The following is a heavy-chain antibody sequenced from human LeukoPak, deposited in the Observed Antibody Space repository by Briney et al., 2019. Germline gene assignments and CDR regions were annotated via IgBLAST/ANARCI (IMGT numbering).Heavy chain of an antibody. CDR3: ARVPAAIGPYYYYMDV. CDR1: GYTFTGYY. J-gene: IGHJ6*03. CDR2: INPNSGGT. V-gene: IGHV1-2*02. Sequence: ASVEVSCKASGYTFTGYYMHWVRQAPGQGLEWMGWINPNSGGTNYAQKFQGRVTMTRDTSISTAYMELSRLRSDDTAVYYCARVPAAIGPYYYYMDVWGKGTTVTVSS. D-gene: IGHD2-2*02.